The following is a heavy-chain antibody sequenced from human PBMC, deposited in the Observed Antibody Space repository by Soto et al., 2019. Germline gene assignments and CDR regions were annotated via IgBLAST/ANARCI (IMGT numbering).Heavy chain of an antibody. CDR1: DGSINSDF. CDR3: ARGYYYYYIDV. V-gene: IGHV4-59*01. Sequence: QVRLQESGPGLVKPSETLSLTCTVSDGSINSDFWSWIRQPPGKGLEWIGYIFYTGSTNYHPSLKSRVTISLDKSKNHFSLKLTSVTAADTAVYYCARGYYYYYIDVWGRGTTVTVSS. J-gene: IGHJ6*03. CDR2: IFYTGST.